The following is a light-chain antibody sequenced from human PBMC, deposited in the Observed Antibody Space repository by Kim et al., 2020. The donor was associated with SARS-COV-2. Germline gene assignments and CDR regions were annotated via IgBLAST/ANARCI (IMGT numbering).Light chain of an antibody. Sequence: SYELTQPLSVSVALGQTARITCGGNNIGSKNVHWYQQKPGQAPVMVIYGNISRPSGIPERFSGSNSGNTATLTIIRAQAGDEADYYCQLWDSSTVV. V-gene: IGLV3-9*01. CDR1: NIGSKN. CDR2: GNI. CDR3: QLWDSSTVV. J-gene: IGLJ2*01.